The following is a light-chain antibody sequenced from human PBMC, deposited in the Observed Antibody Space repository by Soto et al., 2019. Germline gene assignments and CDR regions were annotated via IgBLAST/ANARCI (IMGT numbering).Light chain of an antibody. CDR3: QQRSNWPLFT. J-gene: IGKJ3*01. V-gene: IGKV3-11*01. CDR1: QSISSY. CDR2: DAS. Sequence: EIVLTQSPATLSLSPGERATLSCRASQSISSYLAWYQQKPGQAPRLLIYDASDRDTGIPARFSGSGSGTDFTLAISSLEPEDCAVYYCQQRSNWPLFTFGPGTKVEIK.